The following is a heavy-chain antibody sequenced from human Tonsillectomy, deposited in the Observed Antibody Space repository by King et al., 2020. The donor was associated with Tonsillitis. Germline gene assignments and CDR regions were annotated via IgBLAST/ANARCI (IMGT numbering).Heavy chain of an antibody. J-gene: IGHJ4*02. D-gene: IGHD6-19*01. CDR1: GYTFIKYG. V-gene: IGHV1-18*01. CDR2: ISTYNGNT. Sequence: VQLVESGAEGKKPGASVTVSCKASGYTFIKYGINWVRQAPGQGLEWMGWISTYNGNTNYAQKLQDRVTMTTDTSTSTAYMELRSLRSDDTAVYYCARTNSSGWSPYFDQWGQGTLVTVSS. CDR3: ARTNSSGWSPYFDQ.